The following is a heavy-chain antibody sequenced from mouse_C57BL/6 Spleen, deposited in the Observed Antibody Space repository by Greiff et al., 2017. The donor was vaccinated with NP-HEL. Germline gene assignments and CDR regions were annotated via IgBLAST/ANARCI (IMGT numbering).Heavy chain of an antibody. CDR3: ARGGYSNSRDYDV. Sequence: EVQLVESEGGLVQPGSSMKLSCTASGFTFSDYYMAWVRQVPEKGLEWVANINYDGSSTYYLDSLKSRFIISRDNAKNILYLQMSSLKSEDTATYYCARGGYSNSRDYDVWGTGTTVTVSS. J-gene: IGHJ1*03. CDR1: GFTFSDYY. CDR2: INYDGSST. V-gene: IGHV5-16*01. D-gene: IGHD2-5*01.